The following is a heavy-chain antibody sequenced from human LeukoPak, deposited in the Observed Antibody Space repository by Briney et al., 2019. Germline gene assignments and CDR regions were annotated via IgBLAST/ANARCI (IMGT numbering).Heavy chain of an antibody. CDR1: GDSIATIC. CDR3: EGIRDGAGYYIDY. CDR2: TFYSGSS. Sequence: PSETLFPARTVSGDSIATICTACIRQPPGKGLEWICYTFYSGSSNYNPSHKSRLTMSVDTSKCQFSPQLTSVTAADTAVYFCEGIRDGAGYYIDYWGQGTLVTVSS. J-gene: IGHJ4*02. V-gene: IGHV4-59*08. D-gene: IGHD3-10*01.